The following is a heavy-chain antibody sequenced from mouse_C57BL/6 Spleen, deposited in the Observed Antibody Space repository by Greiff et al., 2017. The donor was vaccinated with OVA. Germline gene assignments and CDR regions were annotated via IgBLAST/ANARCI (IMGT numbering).Heavy chain of an antibody. J-gene: IGHJ2*01. CDR3: ASDYGILYYFDD. D-gene: IGHD1-1*01. Sequence: VQLQQPGAELVRPGTSVKLSCKASGYTFTSYWMHWVKQRPGQGLEWIGVIDPSDSYTNYNQKFKGKATLTVDTSSSTAYMQLSSLTSEDSAVSYRASDYGILYYFDDWGQGTTLTVSS. CDR1: GYTFTSYW. CDR2: IDPSDSYT. V-gene: IGHV1-59*01.